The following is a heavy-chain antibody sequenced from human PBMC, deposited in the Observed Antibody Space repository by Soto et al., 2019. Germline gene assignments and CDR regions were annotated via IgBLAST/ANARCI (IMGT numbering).Heavy chain of an antibody. J-gene: IGHJ5*02. CDR3: ARASTYYYDSSGYSPYNWFDP. V-gene: IGHV4-30-2*01. Sequence: PSETLSLTCAVSGGSISSGVDSWSWIRQPPGKGLEWIGYIYHSGSTYYNPSLKSRVTISVDRSKNQFSLKLSSVTAADTAVYYCARASTYYYDSSGYSPYNWFDPWGQGTLVTVSS. D-gene: IGHD3-22*01. CDR1: GGSISSGVDS. CDR2: IYHSGST.